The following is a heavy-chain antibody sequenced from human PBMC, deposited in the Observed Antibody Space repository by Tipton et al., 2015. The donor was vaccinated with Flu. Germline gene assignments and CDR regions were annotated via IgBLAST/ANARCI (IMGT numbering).Heavy chain of an antibody. CDR1: GDSIGSDYY. CDR3: AWRDYSNYVSEPKSWFDP. Sequence: TLSLTCTVSGDSIGSDYYWGWIRQPPGKGLEWIGNIYRSGNTYYNPSLKSRVTMSVDRSNNHFSLKLTSVTAADTAVYYCAWRDYSNYVSEPKSWFDPWGQGILVTVSS. D-gene: IGHD4-11*01. CDR2: IYRSGNT. J-gene: IGHJ5*02. V-gene: IGHV4-38-2*02.